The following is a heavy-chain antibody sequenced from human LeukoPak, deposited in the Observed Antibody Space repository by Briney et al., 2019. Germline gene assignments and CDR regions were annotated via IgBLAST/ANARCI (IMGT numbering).Heavy chain of an antibody. D-gene: IGHD7-27*01. CDR2: TLYDESNK. J-gene: IGHJ4*02. Sequence: PGGPLRLSCAASVFSFSGYGMLWVRQAPGEGLVGVAVTLYDESNKYYADYVKGRFTISRDNSKNTLYLEMNSLRAEDTAVYYCVKDGPNWGRDFDIWGQGTLVTVSS. CDR3: VKDGPNWGRDFDI. CDR1: VFSFSGYG. V-gene: IGHV3-33*06.